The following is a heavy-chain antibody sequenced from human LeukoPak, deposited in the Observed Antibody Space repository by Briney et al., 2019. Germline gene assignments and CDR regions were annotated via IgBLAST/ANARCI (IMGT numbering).Heavy chain of an antibody. D-gene: IGHD7-27*01. J-gene: IGHJ4*02. CDR1: GFTFSIHG. Sequence: GGSLRLSCAASGFTFSIHGMNWVRQAPGKGLEWVSGIGASGSHTYFADSVKGRFSISRDNSKNTVYLQMNSLRAGDTALYFCARDLSSLGLDDWGQGTLSPSPQ. CDR2: IGASGSHT. CDR3: ARDLSSLGLDD. V-gene: IGHV3-23*01.